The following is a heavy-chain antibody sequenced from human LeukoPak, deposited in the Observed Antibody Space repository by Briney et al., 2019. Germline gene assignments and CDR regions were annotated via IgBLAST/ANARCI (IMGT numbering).Heavy chain of an antibody. V-gene: IGHV3-30*04. CDR3: ARNGALFRDVVYYYMDV. CDR2: ISYDGSDK. CDR1: GFTFSNYA. Sequence: GGSLRLSCAASGFTFSNYAMHWVRQAPGKGLEWVAVISYDGSDKYYADSVKGRFSISRDNSKNTLYLQMNSLRAEDAAVYNCARNGALFRDVVYYYMDVWGKGTTVTISS. D-gene: IGHD3-10*01. J-gene: IGHJ6*03.